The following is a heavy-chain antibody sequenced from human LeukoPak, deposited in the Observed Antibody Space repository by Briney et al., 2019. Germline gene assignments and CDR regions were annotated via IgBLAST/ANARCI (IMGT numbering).Heavy chain of an antibody. CDR3: ARRGFGELTANDY. V-gene: IGHV5-51*01. CDR2: IYPGDSDT. Sequence: GASLQISCKGSGYSFTSYWIGWVRQLPGKGLEWMGIIYPGDSDTRYSPSFQGQVTISADKSISTAYLQWSSLKASDTAMYYCARRGFGELTANDYWGQGTLVTVSS. J-gene: IGHJ4*02. CDR1: GYSFTSYW. D-gene: IGHD3-10*01.